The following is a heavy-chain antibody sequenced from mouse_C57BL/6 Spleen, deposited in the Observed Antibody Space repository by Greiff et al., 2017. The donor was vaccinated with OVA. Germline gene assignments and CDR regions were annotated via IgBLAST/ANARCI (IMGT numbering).Heavy chain of an antibody. Sequence: VQLQQSGAELVKPGASVKISCKASGYAFSSYWMNWVKQRPGKGLEWIGQIYPGDGDTNYNGKFKGKATLTADKSSSTAYMQLSSLTSEDSAVYFCARSIYYDSTGFAYWGQGTLVTVSA. CDR2: IYPGDGDT. CDR1: GYAFSSYW. D-gene: IGHD2-4*01. CDR3: ARSIYYDSTGFAY. V-gene: IGHV1-80*01. J-gene: IGHJ3*01.